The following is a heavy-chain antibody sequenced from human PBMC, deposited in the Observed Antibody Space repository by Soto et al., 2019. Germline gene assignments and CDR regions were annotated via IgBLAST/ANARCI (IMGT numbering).Heavy chain of an antibody. V-gene: IGHV4-30-2*01. Sequence: SETLFPPCGDSGASLSGATSSWNWIRQPPGKGLEWIGYIFPSGTTYYNPSLKSRVTISIDVSKNQFSLSLRSLTAADTAVYYCARSREFDYWSQGTLVT. CDR1: GASLSGATSS. J-gene: IGHJ4*02. CDR3: ARSREFDY. CDR2: IFPSGTT.